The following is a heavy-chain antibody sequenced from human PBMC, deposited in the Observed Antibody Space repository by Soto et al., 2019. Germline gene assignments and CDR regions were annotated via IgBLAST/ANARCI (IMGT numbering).Heavy chain of an antibody. Sequence: SETLSLTCTVSGGSVSSGRYYWSWIRQPPGKGLEWIGYIYYSGSTNYNPSLKSRVTISVDTSKNQFSLKLSSVTAADTAVYYCARVARYDFWSGYFGYWGQGTLVTVSS. V-gene: IGHV4-61*01. CDR3: ARVARYDFWSGYFGY. CDR2: IYYSGST. D-gene: IGHD3-3*01. CDR1: GGSVSSGRYY. J-gene: IGHJ4*02.